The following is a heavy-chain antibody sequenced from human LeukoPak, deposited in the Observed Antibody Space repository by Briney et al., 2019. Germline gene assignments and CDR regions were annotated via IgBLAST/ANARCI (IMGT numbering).Heavy chain of an antibody. CDR1: GFTFSSYS. D-gene: IGHD3/OR15-3a*01. V-gene: IGHV3-21*01. Sequence: GGSLRLSCAASGFTFSSYSMNWVRQAPGKGLEWVSSISSSSSYIYYADSVKGRFTISRDNSKNTLYLQMNSLRAEDTAVYYCAKGPRVFGPYYYYYMDVWGKGTTVTVSS. J-gene: IGHJ6*03. CDR3: AKGPRVFGPYYYYYMDV. CDR2: ISSSSSYI.